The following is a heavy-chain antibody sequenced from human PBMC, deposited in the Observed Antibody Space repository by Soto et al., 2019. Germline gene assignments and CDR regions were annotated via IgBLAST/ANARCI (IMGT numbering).Heavy chain of an antibody. CDR2: ISAYNGDT. V-gene: IGHV1-18*04. Sequence: ASVKVSCKASGYSFTTHGISWVRRAPGHGLEWMGWISAYNGDTHYVQRFQGRLTTTTDTSTSTAYMELRSLTSDDTAVYYCARDPPFSGILRGTPLMDVWGQGTTVTVSS. CDR1: GYSFTTHG. D-gene: IGHD4-17*01. J-gene: IGHJ6*02. CDR3: ARDPPFSGILRGTPLMDV.